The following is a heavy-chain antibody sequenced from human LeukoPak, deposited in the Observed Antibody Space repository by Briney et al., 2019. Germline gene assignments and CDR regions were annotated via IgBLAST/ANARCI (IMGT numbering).Heavy chain of an antibody. CDR2: MNPNSDNS. Sequence: ASVKASCKASGYTFTSYDINWVRQATGQGLEWMGWMNPNSDNSGYAQKFLGRVTMTSNTSISTVYMEVSSLRSEDTAVYYCARWYYDILTGYSFFDYWGQGTLVTVSS. V-gene: IGHV1-8*01. CDR3: ARWYYDILTGYSFFDY. D-gene: IGHD3-9*01. CDR1: GYTFTSYD. J-gene: IGHJ4*02.